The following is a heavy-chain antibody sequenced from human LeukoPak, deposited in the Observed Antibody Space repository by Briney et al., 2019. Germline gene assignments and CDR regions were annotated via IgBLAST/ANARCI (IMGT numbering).Heavy chain of an antibody. CDR1: GGSISSSSYY. CDR3: ASDNSSSSVY. CDR2: IYYSGST. D-gene: IGHD6-13*01. V-gene: IGHV4-39*01. Sequence: PSETLSLTCTVSGGSISSSSYYWGWIRQPPGKGLEWIGSIYYSGSTYYNPSLKSRVTISVDTSKNQFSLKLSPVTAADTAVYYCASDNSSSSVYWGQGTLVTVSS. J-gene: IGHJ4*02.